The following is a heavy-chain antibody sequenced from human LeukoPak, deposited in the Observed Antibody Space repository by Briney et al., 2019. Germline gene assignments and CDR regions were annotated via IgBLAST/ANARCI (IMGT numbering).Heavy chain of an antibody. Sequence: ASVKVSCKASGYTFTSCDINWVRQATGQGLEWMGWMNPDSGNTGYGQSFQGRITMTRDISIGTAYMELSNLTSEDTAIYYCTRGSSGRRDNWGQGTLVTVSA. CDR3: TRGSSGRRDN. V-gene: IGHV1-8*01. J-gene: IGHJ4*02. CDR1: GYTFTSCD. D-gene: IGHD6-19*01. CDR2: MNPDSGNT.